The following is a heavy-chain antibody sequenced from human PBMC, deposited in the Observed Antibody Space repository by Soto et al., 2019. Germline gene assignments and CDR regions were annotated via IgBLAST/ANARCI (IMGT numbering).Heavy chain of an antibody. CDR3: ARDLGYCSNGVCYHGGYFDH. Sequence: QVQLQESGPGLVKPSETLSLTCTVSGGSISTYYWSWIRQPPGKGLEWIGYMYYSGSTNYNPSLNSRVTISVDTSKNQFSLKLSSVTAADTAVYYCARDLGYCSNGVCYHGGYFDHWGQGTLVTVSS. J-gene: IGHJ4*02. V-gene: IGHV4-59*01. D-gene: IGHD2-8*01. CDR2: MYYSGST. CDR1: GGSISTYY.